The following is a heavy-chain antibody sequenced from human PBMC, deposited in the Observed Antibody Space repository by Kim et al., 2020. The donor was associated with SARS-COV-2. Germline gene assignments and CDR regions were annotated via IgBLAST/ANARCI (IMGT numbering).Heavy chain of an antibody. D-gene: IGHD6-19*01. CDR3: ARGQWQNWFAP. V-gene: IGHV6-1*01. CDR2: N. Sequence: NDYAVSVESRITINPDTSENQFSLQLNSVTPEDTAVYYCARGQWQNWFAPWGQGTLVTVSS. J-gene: IGHJ5*02.